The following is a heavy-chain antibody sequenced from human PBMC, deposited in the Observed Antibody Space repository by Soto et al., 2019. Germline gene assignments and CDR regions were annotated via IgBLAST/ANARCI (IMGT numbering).Heavy chain of an antibody. D-gene: IGHD5-18*01. CDR3: ARVSRDIAVDDY. CDR1: GYTFTSYE. Sequence: QVQLVQSGAEVKMPGASVKVSCKASGYTFTSYEIKWVRQATGQGLEWMGWMNPNSGNTGYAQKFQGRVTMTRNTSISTAYMELSSLRSEDTAVYYCARVSRDIAVDDYWGQGTLVTVSS. J-gene: IGHJ4*02. V-gene: IGHV1-8*01. CDR2: MNPNSGNT.